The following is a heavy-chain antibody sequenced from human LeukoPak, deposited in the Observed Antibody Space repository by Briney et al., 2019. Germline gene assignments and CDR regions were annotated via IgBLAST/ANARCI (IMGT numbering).Heavy chain of an antibody. CDR2: FSGSDAGT. Sequence: GGSLRLSCVASGFTFSSYAMSWVRQAPGKGLEWVSGFSGSDAGTYYADSVKGRFTISRDNSQNTLYLQMNSLRAADTAVYYCAKRLGYYDLWGQGTLVTVSS. V-gene: IGHV3-23*01. CDR1: GFTFSSYA. J-gene: IGHJ4*02. CDR3: AKRLGYYDL.